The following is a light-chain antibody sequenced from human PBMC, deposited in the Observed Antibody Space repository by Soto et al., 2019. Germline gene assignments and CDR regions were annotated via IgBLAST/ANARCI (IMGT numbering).Light chain of an antibody. CDR1: KLGDKY. V-gene: IGLV3-1*01. Sequence: SYELTQPPSVSVSTGQTASITCSGDKLGDKYACWYQQKPGQSPVLVIYQHNKRPSGIPERFSGSNSGNTATLTISGTQAMAEADYYCQAWDSGTVVFGGGTKLTVL. J-gene: IGLJ2*01. CDR3: QAWDSGTVV. CDR2: QHN.